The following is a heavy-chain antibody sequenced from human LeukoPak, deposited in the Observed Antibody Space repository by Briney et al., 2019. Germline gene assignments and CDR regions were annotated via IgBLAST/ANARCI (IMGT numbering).Heavy chain of an antibody. CDR1: GFTFSSYA. CDR2: ISYDGSNK. J-gene: IGHJ4*02. D-gene: IGHD5-18*01. Sequence: PGGSLRLSCAASGFTFSSYAMHWVRQAPGKGLEWVAVISYDGSNKYYADSVKGRFTISRDNSKNTLYLQMNSLRAEDTAVYYCAKDGVARGYSYGDYWGQGTLVTVSS. V-gene: IGHV3-30-3*01. CDR3: AKDGVARGYSYGDY.